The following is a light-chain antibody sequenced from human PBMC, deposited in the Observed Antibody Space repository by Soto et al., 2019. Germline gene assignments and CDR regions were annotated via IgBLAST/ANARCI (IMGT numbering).Light chain of an antibody. V-gene: IGKV3-15*01. CDR3: QKYNNWPPYT. CDR2: GAS. J-gene: IGKJ2*01. Sequence: EIVMTQSPATLSVSPGERATLSCRASQSVSSNLAWYQQKPGQAPRLLIYGASTRATGIPARFSGSGSGTEFTLTIRSLQSEDFAVYYCQKYNNWPPYTFGQGTKLEIK. CDR1: QSVSSN.